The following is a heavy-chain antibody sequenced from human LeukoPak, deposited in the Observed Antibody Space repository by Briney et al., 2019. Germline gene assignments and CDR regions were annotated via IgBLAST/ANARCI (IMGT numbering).Heavy chain of an antibody. CDR3: AKGRSGRSRSWYFDL. Sequence: PGGSLRLSCAASGFTFSSYAMSWVRQAPGKGLVWVSAISGSGGSTYYADSVKGRFTISRDNSKNTLYLQMNSLRAEDTAVYYCAKGRSGRSRSWYFDLWGRGTLVTVSS. CDR1: GFTFSSYA. D-gene: IGHD6-19*01. CDR2: ISGSGGST. J-gene: IGHJ2*01. V-gene: IGHV3-23*01.